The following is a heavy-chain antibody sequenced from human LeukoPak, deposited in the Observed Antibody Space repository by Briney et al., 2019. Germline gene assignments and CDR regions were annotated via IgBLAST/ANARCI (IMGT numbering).Heavy chain of an antibody. Sequence: KSGGSLRLSCTPSGLTFSTSGFNWVRQAPGKGLEWVASIGPTGSDRYHADSIKGRFTISRDNANNFLYLQMNSLRAEDTAVYYCATETNGRHYDYWGQGTLLTVSS. J-gene: IGHJ4*02. CDR3: ATETNGRHYDY. D-gene: IGHD1-14*01. CDR1: GLTFSTSG. CDR2: IGPTGSDR. V-gene: IGHV3-21*06.